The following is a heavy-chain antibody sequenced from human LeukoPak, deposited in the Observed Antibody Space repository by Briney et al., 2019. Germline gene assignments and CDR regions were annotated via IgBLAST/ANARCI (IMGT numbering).Heavy chain of an antibody. CDR2: INHSGST. J-gene: IGHJ3*02. CDR1: GGSFSGHY. D-gene: IGHD2-15*01. CDR3: ARGGNCSGGSCCRQRYAFDI. Sequence: SETLSLTCAVHGGSFSGHYWSWIRQPPGEGLEWIGVINHSGSTNYNPSLKSRVTISVDTSKNQFSLNLSSVTAADTAVYYCARGGNCSGGSCCRQRYAFDIWGQGTMVTVSS. V-gene: IGHV4-34*01.